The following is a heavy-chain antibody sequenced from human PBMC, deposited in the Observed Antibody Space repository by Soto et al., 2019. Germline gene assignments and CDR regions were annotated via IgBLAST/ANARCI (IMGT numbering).Heavy chain of an antibody. CDR1: GFTFSIYS. CDR2: ITSDTNTI. Sequence: EVQLVECGGGLVQPGGSLRLSCAASGFTFSIYSMNWVRQAPGKGLEWFSYITSDTNTIKYADSVKGRFTISRDNAKNSLYLQMNSLRDEDTAVYFCARSVEGHFDYWGQGTVVTVSS. CDR3: ARSVEGHFDY. D-gene: IGHD6-19*01. V-gene: IGHV3-48*02. J-gene: IGHJ4*02.